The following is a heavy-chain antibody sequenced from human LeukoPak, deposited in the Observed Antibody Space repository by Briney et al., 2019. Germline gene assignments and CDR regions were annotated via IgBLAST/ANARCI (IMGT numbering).Heavy chain of an antibody. V-gene: IGHV4-30-2*01. Sequence: SETLSLTCAVSSGSISSGGYSWSWIRQPPGKGLEWIGYIYDSGSTYYNPSLKSRVTMSVDTSKNQFSLKLSSVTAADTAVYYCARSSWGYDLWGQGTLATVSS. D-gene: IGHD5-12*01. J-gene: IGHJ4*02. CDR2: IYDSGST. CDR3: ARSSWGYDL. CDR1: SGSISSGGYS.